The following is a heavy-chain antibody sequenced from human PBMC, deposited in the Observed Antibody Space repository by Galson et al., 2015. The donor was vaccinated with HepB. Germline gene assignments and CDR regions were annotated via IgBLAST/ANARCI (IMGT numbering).Heavy chain of an antibody. CDR1: GSNFGSLY. J-gene: IGHJ4*01. V-gene: IGHV3-7*03. Sequence: SLRLSCAASGSNFGSLYMTWVRQAPGKGLEWVANIHPDGNEKYYMDSVRGRFTISRDNSKNSVYLQMDSLRAEDTAVYYCARDYEWTNDYWGHGTLVTVSS. CDR2: IHPDGNEK. CDR3: ARDYEWTNDY. D-gene: IGHD3-16*01.